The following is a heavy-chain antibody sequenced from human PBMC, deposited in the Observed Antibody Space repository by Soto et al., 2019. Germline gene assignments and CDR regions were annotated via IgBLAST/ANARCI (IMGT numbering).Heavy chain of an antibody. CDR1: GYSFTSYD. V-gene: IGHV1-8*01. CDR3: ARYGLIGGSNLPDPDYYYGMDV. CDR2: MNPNSGNT. J-gene: IGHJ6*02. D-gene: IGHD2-15*01. Sequence: XPVKVSCNAAGYSFTSYDINWGRRATGQGLEWMGWMNPNSGNTGYAQKFQGRVTMTRNTSISTAYMELSSLRSEDTAVYYCARYGLIGGSNLPDPDYYYGMDVWGQGTTVTVSS.